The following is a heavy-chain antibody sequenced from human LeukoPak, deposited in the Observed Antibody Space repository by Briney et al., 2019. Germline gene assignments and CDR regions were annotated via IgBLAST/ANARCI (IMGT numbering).Heavy chain of an antibody. V-gene: IGHV4-59*01. CDR3: AREVGATADGAFDI. CDR2: IYCSGST. J-gene: IGHJ3*02. D-gene: IGHD1-26*01. Sequence: SETLSLTCTVSGGSISSYYWSWIRHPPGKGLEWIGYIYCSGSTNYNPSLKSRVTISVDTSKNQFSLKLSSVAAADTAVYYCAREVGATADGAFDIWGQGTMVTVSS. CDR1: GGSISSYY.